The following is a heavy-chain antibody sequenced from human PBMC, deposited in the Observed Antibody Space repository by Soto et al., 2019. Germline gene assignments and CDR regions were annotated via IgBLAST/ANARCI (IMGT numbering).Heavy chain of an antibody. J-gene: IGHJ4*02. CDR3: AGAYSGSYPHYFWY. CDR1: GYTFTSYG. D-gene: IGHD1-26*01. Sequence: APVKVSCKASGYTFTSYGISWVRQAPGQGLEWMGWISAYNGNTNYAQKLQGRVTMTTDTSTSTAYMELRSVRSDGPPVYYCAGAYSGSYPHYFWYWGRGT. V-gene: IGHV1-18*04. CDR2: ISAYNGNT.